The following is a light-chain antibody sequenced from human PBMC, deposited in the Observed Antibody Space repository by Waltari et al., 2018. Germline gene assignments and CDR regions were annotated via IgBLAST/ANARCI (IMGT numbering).Light chain of an antibody. CDR3: QSADSSGTYV. Sequence: SYELTQPPSVSVSPGQTARITCPGDALPKPYAYWYQQKPGQAPGLVLYKDSERPSGIPERLSGSSSGTTVTLTISGVQAEDEADYYCQSADSSGTYVFGTGTKVTVL. CDR2: KDS. CDR1: ALPKPY. V-gene: IGLV3-25*03. J-gene: IGLJ1*01.